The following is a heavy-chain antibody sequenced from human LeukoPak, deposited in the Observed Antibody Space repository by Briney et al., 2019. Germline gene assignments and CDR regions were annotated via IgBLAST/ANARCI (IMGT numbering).Heavy chain of an antibody. CDR2: IKKDGSEK. J-gene: IGHJ4*02. Sequence: QSGGSLRLSCAASGFTFSSYWMSWVRQAPGKGLEWVANIKKDGSEKYYVDSVKGRFTISRDNAKNSLYLQMNSLGAEDTAVYYCARAADTYYYDSSGYYTPGKVLYFDYWGQGTLVTVSS. V-gene: IGHV3-7*01. CDR1: GFTFSSYW. CDR3: ARAADTYYYDSSGYYTPGKVLYFDY. D-gene: IGHD3-22*01.